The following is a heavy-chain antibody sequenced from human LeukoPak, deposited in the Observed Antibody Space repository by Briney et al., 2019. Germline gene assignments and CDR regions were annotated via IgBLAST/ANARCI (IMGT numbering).Heavy chain of an antibody. CDR2: IYPGDSDT. V-gene: IGHV5-51*01. Sequence: ESLTLSCRVSGYIFTTYWIGWVRQMPGKGLEWMGIIYPGDSDTRYTPSFQGQVTMSADKSINTAYLQWSSLKASDTAIYYCARRQGCSSTSCPPDYWGQGTLVTVSP. CDR3: ARRQGCSSTSCPPDY. CDR1: GYIFTTYW. J-gene: IGHJ4*02. D-gene: IGHD2-2*01.